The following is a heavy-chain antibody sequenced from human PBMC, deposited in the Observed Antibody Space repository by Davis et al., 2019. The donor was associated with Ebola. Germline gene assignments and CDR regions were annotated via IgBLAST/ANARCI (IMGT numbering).Heavy chain of an antibody. D-gene: IGHD1-26*01. Sequence: GESLKISCAASGFTFSSYWMHWVRQAPGKGLVWVSRINSDGSSTSYADSVKGRFTISRDNSKNTLYLQMNSLRAEDTAVYYCAKDPTAHSGSYYALFDYWGQGTLVTVSS. CDR3: AKDPTAHSGSYYALFDY. CDR2: INSDGSST. J-gene: IGHJ4*02. V-gene: IGHV3-74*01. CDR1: GFTFSSYW.